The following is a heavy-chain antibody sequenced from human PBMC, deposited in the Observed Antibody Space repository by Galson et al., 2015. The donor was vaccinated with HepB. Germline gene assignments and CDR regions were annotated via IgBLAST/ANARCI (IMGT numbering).Heavy chain of an antibody. V-gene: IGHV3-30*18. J-gene: IGHJ5*02. CDR3: VKDRSPTGTGTLGS. CDR1: GFTFSSYG. D-gene: IGHD1-1*01. Sequence: SLRLSCAAPGFTFSSYGMLWVRQGPGKGLEWVAIISYDGSNKYYGDSVKGRFTTSRDNSKNTLYLQMNSLKPEDTAAYFCVKDRSPTGTGTLGSWGQGTLVIVSA. CDR2: ISYDGSNK.